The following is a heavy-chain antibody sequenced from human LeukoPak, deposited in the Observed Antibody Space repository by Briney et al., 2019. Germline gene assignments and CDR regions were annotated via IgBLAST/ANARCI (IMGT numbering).Heavy chain of an antibody. D-gene: IGHD1-26*01. CDR2: IYSGDDT. Sequence: GGSLRLSCAASGLTVSSSYLSWVRQAPGKGLECVSLIYSGDDTSYADSVKGRFTISRDNSKNTLYLQMNSLRVEDTAVYYCARGVVGPSTWFDPWGQGTLVTVSS. CDR1: GLTVSSSY. J-gene: IGHJ5*02. V-gene: IGHV3-66*02. CDR3: ARGVVGPSTWFDP.